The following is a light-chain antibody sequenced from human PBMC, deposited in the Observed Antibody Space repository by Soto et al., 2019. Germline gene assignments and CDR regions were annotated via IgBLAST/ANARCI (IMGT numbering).Light chain of an antibody. Sequence: QSALTQPASVSGSPGQSITISCTGTSSDVGCYNYVSWYQQHPGKAPKLMIYDVSNRPSGVSNRFSGSKSGNTASLTISGLLAEDEADYYCSSYTSSSTMLFGGGTKLTVL. CDR2: DVS. V-gene: IGLV2-14*01. J-gene: IGLJ2*01. CDR1: SSDVGCYNY. CDR3: SSYTSSSTML.